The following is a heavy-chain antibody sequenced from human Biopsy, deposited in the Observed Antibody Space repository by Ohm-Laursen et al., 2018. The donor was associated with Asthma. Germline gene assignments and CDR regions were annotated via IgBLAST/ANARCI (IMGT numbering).Heavy chain of an antibody. CDR1: GDSFSNYA. D-gene: IGHD5-12*01. Sequence: SVKVSCKASGDSFSNYAISWVRQAPGQGLEWMGGLIPVLGAPDHAQMFEGRVTITADESTSTAYMELSSLSSEDTAVYYCARGYSGSDRTVYYYSGLEVWGQGTTVTVSS. J-gene: IGHJ6*02. CDR3: ARGYSGSDRTVYYYSGLEV. CDR2: LIPVLGAP. V-gene: IGHV1-69*13.